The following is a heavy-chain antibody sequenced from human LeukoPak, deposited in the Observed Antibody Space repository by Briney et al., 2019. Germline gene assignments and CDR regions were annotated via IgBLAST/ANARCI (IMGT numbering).Heavy chain of an antibody. CDR1: GLTFSSYA. J-gene: IGHJ4*02. D-gene: IGHD2-15*01. CDR3: AREGRVVVVAATTPFDY. CDR2: ISYDGSNK. V-gene: IGHV3-30*04. Sequence: PGGSLRLSCAASGLTFSSYAMHWVRQAPGKGLEWVAVISYDGSNKYYADSVKGRFTISRDNSKNTLYLQMNSLRAEDTAVYYCAREGRVVVVAATTPFDYWGQGTLVTVSS.